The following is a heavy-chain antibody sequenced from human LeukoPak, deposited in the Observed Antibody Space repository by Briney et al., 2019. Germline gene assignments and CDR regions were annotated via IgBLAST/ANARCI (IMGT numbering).Heavy chain of an antibody. Sequence: PSETLSLTCTVSGGSISSSSYYWGWIRQPPGKGLEWIVSIYYSGSTYYNPSLKSRVTISVDTSKNQFSLKLSSVTAADTAVYYCARHVLSGYLNYWYFDLWGRGTLVTVSS. CDR2: IYYSGST. D-gene: IGHD3-3*01. V-gene: IGHV4-39*01. CDR3: ARHVLSGYLNYWYFDL. J-gene: IGHJ2*01. CDR1: GGSISSSSYY.